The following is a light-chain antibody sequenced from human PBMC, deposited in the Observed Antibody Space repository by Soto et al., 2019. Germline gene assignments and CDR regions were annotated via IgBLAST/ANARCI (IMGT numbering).Light chain of an antibody. Sequence: EVVMTQSPATLSVSPGERATLSCRASQSIDNNLAWYQQKPGQAPRLLISGASTRTTGIPARFSGSGSGTEFTLTISILQSEYFSVYYCQHYNNWPRTFGQGTKVDIK. CDR3: QHYNNWPRT. V-gene: IGKV3-15*01. J-gene: IGKJ1*01. CDR2: GAS. CDR1: QSIDNN.